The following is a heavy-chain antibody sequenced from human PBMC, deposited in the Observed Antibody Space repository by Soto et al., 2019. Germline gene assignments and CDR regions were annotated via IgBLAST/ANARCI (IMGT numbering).Heavy chain of an antibody. V-gene: IGHV1-18*01. CDR3: AREWNGVGATEY. Sequence: GSVEVAWKGSCYTVTSYCISWVLQAPGQGLEWMGWISAYNGNTNYAQKLQGRVTMTTDTSTSTAYMELRRLRSADTAVYYCAREWNGVGATEYWRQGTLVTVSS. D-gene: IGHD1-26*01. J-gene: IGHJ4*02. CDR2: ISAYNGNT. CDR1: CYTVTSYC.